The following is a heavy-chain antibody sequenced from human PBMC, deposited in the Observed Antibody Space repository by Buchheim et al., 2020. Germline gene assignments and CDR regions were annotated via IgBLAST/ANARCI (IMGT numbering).Heavy chain of an antibody. J-gene: IGHJ4*02. V-gene: IGHV3-48*02. D-gene: IGHD3-9*01. CDR3: ARDRAGYCQTE. Sequence: EVQLVESGGGLVQRGGSLRLSCAASGYSFSSYGINWVRQAPGKGLEWVSYISGDSSIKWYADSVKGRFTISRDTAKNLVFLQMNSLRDEDTAVYFCARDRAGYCQTEWGQGT. CDR2: ISGDSSIK. CDR1: GYSFSSYG.